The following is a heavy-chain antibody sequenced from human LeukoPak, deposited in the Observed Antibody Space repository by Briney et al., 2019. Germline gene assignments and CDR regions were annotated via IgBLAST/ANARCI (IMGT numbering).Heavy chain of an antibody. J-gene: IGHJ5*02. D-gene: IGHD1-26*01. CDR2: ISSSSNTI. CDR1: GFTFSSSS. Sequence: GGSLRLSCAASGFTFSSSSMNWVRQAPGKGLEWVSYISSSSNTIYYADSVKGRFTISRDNAKNSLYLQMNSLRAEDTAVYYCARGGGSYSDWFDPWGQGTLVTVSS. CDR3: ARGGGSYSDWFDP. V-gene: IGHV3-48*01.